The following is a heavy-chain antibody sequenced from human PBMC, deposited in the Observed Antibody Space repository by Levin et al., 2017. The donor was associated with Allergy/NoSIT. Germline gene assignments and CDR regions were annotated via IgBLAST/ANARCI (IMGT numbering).Heavy chain of an antibody. Sequence: ASVKVSCKASGYTFTSYDINWVRQATGQGLEWMGWMNPNSGNTGYAQKFQGRVTMTRNTSISTAYMELSSLRSEDTAVYYCARGRRGGWDGRGNWFDPWGQGTLVTVSS. CDR1: GYTFTSYD. J-gene: IGHJ5*02. CDR3: ARGRRGGWDGRGNWFDP. CDR2: MNPNSGNT. V-gene: IGHV1-8*01. D-gene: IGHD6-19*01.